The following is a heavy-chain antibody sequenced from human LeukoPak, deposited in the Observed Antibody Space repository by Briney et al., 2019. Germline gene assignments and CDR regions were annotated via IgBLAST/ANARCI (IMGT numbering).Heavy chain of an antibody. CDR2: INHGGST. Sequence: SETLSLTCAVYGGSFRGYYWSWIRQPPGKGLEWIGEINHGGSTNYNPSLKSRVTISVDTSKNQFALKLSSVPAADTAVYYGARGYRSIAAVRVNNWFDRWGQGTLVTVSS. J-gene: IGHJ5*02. CDR3: ARGYRSIAAVRVNNWFDR. V-gene: IGHV4-34*01. CDR1: GGSFRGYY. D-gene: IGHD6-13*01.